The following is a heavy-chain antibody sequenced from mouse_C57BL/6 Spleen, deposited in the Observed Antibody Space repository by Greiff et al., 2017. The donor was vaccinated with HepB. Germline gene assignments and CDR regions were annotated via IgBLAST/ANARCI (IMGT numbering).Heavy chain of an antibody. Sequence: EVHLVESGTVLARPGASVKMSCKTSGYTFTSYWMNWVKQRPGQGLEWIGAIYPGNSDTSYNQKFKGKAKLTAVTSASTAYMELSSLTNEDSAVYYCTRGTTVVARGAWFAYWGQGTLVTVSA. CDR2: IYPGNSDT. CDR1: GYTFTSYW. CDR3: TRGTTVVARGAWFAY. D-gene: IGHD1-1*01. V-gene: IGHV1-5*01. J-gene: IGHJ3*01.